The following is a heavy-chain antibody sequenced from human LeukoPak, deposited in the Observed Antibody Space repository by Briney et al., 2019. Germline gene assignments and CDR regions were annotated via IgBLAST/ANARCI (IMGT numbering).Heavy chain of an antibody. CDR1: GYTFTGYG. J-gene: IGHJ5*02. CDR3: ARTALKNWNSVGDP. Sequence: GASVKVSCKASGYTFTGYGISWVRQAPGQGLEWMGWISAYNGNTNYAQKLQGRVTMTTDTSTSTAYMELRSLRSDDTAVYYCARTALKNWNSVGDPWGQGTLVTVSS. V-gene: IGHV1-18*01. D-gene: IGHD1-7*01. CDR2: ISAYNGNT.